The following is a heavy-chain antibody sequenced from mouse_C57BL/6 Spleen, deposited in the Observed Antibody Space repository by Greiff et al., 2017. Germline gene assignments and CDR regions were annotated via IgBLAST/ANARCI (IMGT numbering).Heavy chain of an antibody. CDR1: GFTFSSYA. V-gene: IGHV5-4*01. CDR2: LSDGGSYT. D-gene: IGHD3-1*01. CDR3: ARDITARYYFDD. J-gene: IGHJ2*01. Sequence: DVMLVESGGGLVKPGGSLKLSCAASGFTFSSYAMSWVRQTPEKRLEWVATLSDGGSYTYYPDHVKGRFTISSDNPKKNLYLQRSHLKSEDTAMYYCARDITARYYFDDWGQGTTLTGSS.